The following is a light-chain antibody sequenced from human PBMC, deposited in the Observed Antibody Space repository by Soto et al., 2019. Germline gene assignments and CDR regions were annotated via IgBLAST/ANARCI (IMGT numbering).Light chain of an antibody. CDR3: QQYNSYSWT. CDR1: QSISSW. V-gene: IGKV1-5*01. CDR2: DAS. J-gene: IGKJ1*01. Sequence: DIQMTQSPSTLSASVGDRVTITCRASQSISSWLAWYQQKPGKAPKLLIYDASSFESGIPSRFSGIGSETEFTLTISSLQPDDFATYYCQQYNSYSWTFGQGTKVEIK.